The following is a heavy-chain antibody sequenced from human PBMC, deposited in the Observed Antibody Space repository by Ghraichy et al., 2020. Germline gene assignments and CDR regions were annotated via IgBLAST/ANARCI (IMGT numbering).Heavy chain of an antibody. CDR1: GFTFSNFW. CDR2: IERAGSEK. J-gene: IGHJ2*01. V-gene: IGHV3-7*01. CDR3: AVSDWRFDL. Sequence: GGSLRLSCAASGFTFSNFWMSWVRQAPGKGLEWVANIERAGSEKHYVDSVKGRFTISRDNAKNSLSLQMNNLRVDDTAVYYCAVSDWRFDLWGRGTLVTVSS. D-gene: IGHD2/OR15-2a*01.